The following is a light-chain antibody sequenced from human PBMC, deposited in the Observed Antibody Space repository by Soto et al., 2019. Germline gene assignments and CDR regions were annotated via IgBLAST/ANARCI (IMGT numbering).Light chain of an antibody. J-gene: IGKJ2*01. CDR2: KAS. V-gene: IGKV1-5*03. CDR1: QGISSR. CDR3: QQYNSYPYT. Sequence: DIQMTQSPSTLSASVGDRVTITCRASQGISSRLAWYQQKPGKPPKLLLYKASSLESGVPSRFSGSGSGTEFTLTISSLQPDDVATDYCQQYNSYPYTFGQGTKLEIK.